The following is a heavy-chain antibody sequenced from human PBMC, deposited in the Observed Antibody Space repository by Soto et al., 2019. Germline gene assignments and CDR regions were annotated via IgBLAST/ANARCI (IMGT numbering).Heavy chain of an antibody. CDR3: VRGGFCNYPTCLRPPSFYYAMDV. J-gene: IGHJ6*01. CDR1: RNSFTKFC. CDR2: TYPGDSDT. V-gene: IGHV5-51*01. D-gene: IGHD5-12*01. Sequence: PVESVKISCQASRNSFTKFCIVCVPQLPGTGLPRMGITYPGDSDTRYSPSFQGQVTVSADKSTSAACLQWASLQASETAVYYCVRGGFCNYPTCLRPPSFYYAMDVWGQGTTVPVSS.